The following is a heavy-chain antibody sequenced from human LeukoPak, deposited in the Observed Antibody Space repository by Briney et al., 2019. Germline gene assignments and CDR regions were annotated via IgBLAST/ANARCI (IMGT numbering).Heavy chain of an antibody. Sequence: ASVKVSCEASGYTFSSYAMNWVRQAPGQGLEWMGWINTNTGNPTYAQGFTGRFVFSLDTSVSTAYLQISSLQAEDTAVYYCARSNNDGDYLGVGFDYWGQGTLVTVSS. CDR2: INTNTGNP. CDR3: ARSNNDGDYLGVGFDY. V-gene: IGHV7-4-1*02. J-gene: IGHJ4*02. CDR1: GYTFSSYA. D-gene: IGHD4-17*01.